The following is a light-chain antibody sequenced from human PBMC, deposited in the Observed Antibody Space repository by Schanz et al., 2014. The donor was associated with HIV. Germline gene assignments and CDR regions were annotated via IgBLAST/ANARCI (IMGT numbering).Light chain of an antibody. Sequence: NFMLTQPHSVSASPGKTVAISCTRSSGSIASDSVQWYQQRPGSAPLLVIRGNDQRPSDVPDRFSGSIDRTSNSASLIISRLETEDEADYFCHSSDGLSLGVFGGGTKVTVL. J-gene: IGLJ2*01. CDR2: GND. CDR1: SGSIASDS. CDR3: HSSDGLSLGV. V-gene: IGLV6-57*04.